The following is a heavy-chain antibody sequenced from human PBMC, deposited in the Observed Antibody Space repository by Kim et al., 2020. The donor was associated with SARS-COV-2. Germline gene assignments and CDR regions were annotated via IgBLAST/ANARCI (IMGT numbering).Heavy chain of an antibody. Sequence: GGSLRLSCAASGFTFSSYGMHWVRQAPGKGLEWVAVIWYDGSNKYYADSVKGRFTISRDNSKNTLYLQMNSLRAEDTAVYYCACAPGLRGGAFDIWGQGTMVTVSS. CDR2: IWYDGSNK. J-gene: IGHJ3*02. CDR1: GFTFSSYG. CDR3: ACAPGLRGGAFDI. D-gene: IGHD5-18*01. V-gene: IGHV3-33*01.